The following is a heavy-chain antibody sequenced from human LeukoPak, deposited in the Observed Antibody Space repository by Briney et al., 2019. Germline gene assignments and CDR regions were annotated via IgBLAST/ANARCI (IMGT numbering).Heavy chain of an antibody. Sequence: ASVKVSCKASGYTFTSYDINWVRQATGQGLEWMGWMNPNSGNTGYAQKFQGRVTMTRNTSISTAYMELSSLRSEDTAVYYCARGQTGIAVAATSGFDPWGQGTLVTVSS. D-gene: IGHD6-19*01. CDR3: ARGQTGIAVAATSGFDP. V-gene: IGHV1-8*01. CDR1: GYTFTSYD. J-gene: IGHJ5*02. CDR2: MNPNSGNT.